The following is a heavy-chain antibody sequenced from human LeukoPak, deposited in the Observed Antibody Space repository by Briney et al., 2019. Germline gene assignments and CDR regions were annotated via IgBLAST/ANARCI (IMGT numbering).Heavy chain of an antibody. D-gene: IGHD3-22*01. CDR2: ISGGGGST. CDR3: AEYFHYYDSSGYFPDAFDI. J-gene: IGHJ3*02. Sequence: GGSLRLSCAASGFTFSSYAMSWVRQAPGKGLEWVSAISGGGGSTYYADSVKGRFTISRDNSKNTLYLQMNSLRAEDTAVYYCAEYFHYYDSSGYFPDAFDIWGQGTMVTVSS. V-gene: IGHV3-23*01. CDR1: GFTFSSYA.